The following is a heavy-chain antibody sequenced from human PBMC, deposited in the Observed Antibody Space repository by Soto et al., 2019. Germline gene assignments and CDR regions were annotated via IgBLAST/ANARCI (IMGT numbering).Heavy chain of an antibody. CDR2: VYYLGGT. Sequence: QVQLQESGPGLVKPSETLSLICTVSGDSINSSDYHWGWIRQPPGKGLEWIGTVYYLGGTNSNPSLKGRVTISVETPGSQFTLKLRSVTAADTAVYYCARLYMALDYWGQGSLVTVSS. CDR3: ARLYMALDY. J-gene: IGHJ4*02. CDR1: GDSINSSDYH. V-gene: IGHV4-39*01. D-gene: IGHD3-10*01.